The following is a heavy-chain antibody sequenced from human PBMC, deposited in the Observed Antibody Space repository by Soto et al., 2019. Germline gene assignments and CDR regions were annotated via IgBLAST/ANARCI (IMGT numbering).Heavy chain of an antibody. J-gene: IGHJ6*02. CDR3: VARLTTRSDYYYYGMDV. D-gene: IGHD4-4*01. CDR1: GYTFTSYY. Sequence: ASVKVSCKASGYTFTSYYMHWVRQAPGQGLEWMGIINPSGGSTSYAQKFQGRVTMTRDTSTSTVYMELSSLRSEDTAVYYCVARLTTRSDYYYYGMDVWGQGTTVTVSS. CDR2: INPSGGST. V-gene: IGHV1-46*01.